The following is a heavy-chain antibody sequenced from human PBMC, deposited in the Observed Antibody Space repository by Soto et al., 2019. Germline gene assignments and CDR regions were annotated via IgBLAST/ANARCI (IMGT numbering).Heavy chain of an antibody. D-gene: IGHD3-10*01. V-gene: IGHV1-8*01. Sequence: QVQLVQSGAEVKKPGASVKVSCKASGYTFTSYDINWVRQATGQGLEWMGWVNPNNGHTGYAQKFQGRVTMTRNTSISTAYMELDSQRSEDTAVYYCVRLFYYGSGSWVEWGQGTLVTVSS. CDR2: VNPNNGHT. CDR1: GYTFTSYD. J-gene: IGHJ4*02. CDR3: VRLFYYGSGSWVE.